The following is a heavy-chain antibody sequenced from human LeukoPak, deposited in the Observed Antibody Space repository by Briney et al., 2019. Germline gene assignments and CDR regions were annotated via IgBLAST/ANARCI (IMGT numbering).Heavy chain of an antibody. V-gene: IGHV3-21*01. J-gene: IGHJ4*02. D-gene: IGHD6-13*01. CDR3: ARDSSSRVPIDY. Sequence: GGSLRLSCAASGFTFSSYSMNWVRQAPGKGLEWVSSISSSSSYIYYADSVKGRFTISRDNAKNSLYLQMNSLRAEDTAVYYCARDSSSRVPIDYWGQGTLVTVSS. CDR1: GFTFSSYS. CDR2: ISSSSSYI.